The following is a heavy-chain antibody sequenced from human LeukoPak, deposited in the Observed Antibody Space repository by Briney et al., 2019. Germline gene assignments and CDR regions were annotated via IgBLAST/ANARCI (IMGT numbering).Heavy chain of an antibody. CDR2: IIPIFGTA. CDR1: GGTFSSYA. J-gene: IGHJ6*03. V-gene: IGHV1-69*05. D-gene: IGHD4-23*01. Sequence: SVKVSCKGSGGTFSSYAISWVRQAPGQGLEWMGGIIPIFGTANYAQKFQGRVTITTDESTSTAYMELSSLRSEDTAVYYCARSRRVTMVVTQPYYYYMDVWGKGTTVTVSS. CDR3: ARSRRVTMVVTQPYYYYMDV.